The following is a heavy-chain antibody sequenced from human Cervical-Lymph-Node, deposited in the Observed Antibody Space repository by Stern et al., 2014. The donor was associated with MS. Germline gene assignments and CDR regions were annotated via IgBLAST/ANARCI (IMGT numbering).Heavy chain of an antibody. CDR1: GYIFTDYY. V-gene: IGHV1-2*02. CDR2: INPNSGGP. D-gene: IGHD3-3*01. CDR3: ARGSGTAYDLRGDY. Sequence: VQLLESGAEARAPGASMKVSCKASGYIFTDYYLHWVRQAPGQGLEWLGWINPNSGGPNHAQNFQGRVTMARDTSISTAYMELRWLGSADTAVYYCARGSGTAYDLRGDYWGQGTLVTVSS. J-gene: IGHJ4*01.